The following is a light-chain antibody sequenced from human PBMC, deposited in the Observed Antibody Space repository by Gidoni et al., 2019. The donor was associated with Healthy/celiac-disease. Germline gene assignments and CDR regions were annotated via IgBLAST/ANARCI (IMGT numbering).Light chain of an antibody. CDR1: QSVLYSSNNKHY. Sequence: DIVMTQSPDSLAVSLGERATINCKSSQSVLYSSNNKHYIAWYQQKPGQPPKLLIYWASTRASGVPDRFSGSGSGTDYSLTISSLQAEDVAVYYCQQYYSTPLTFGGGTKVEIK. CDR2: WAS. J-gene: IGKJ4*01. V-gene: IGKV4-1*01. CDR3: QQYYSTPLT.